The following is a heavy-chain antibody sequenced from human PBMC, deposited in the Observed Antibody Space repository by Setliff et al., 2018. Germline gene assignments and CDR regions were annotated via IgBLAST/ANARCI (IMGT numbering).Heavy chain of an antibody. CDR3: AKLVWLTTWYYMDV. D-gene: IGHD5-18*01. V-gene: IGHV3-9*01. CDR2: ISWNSGTI. J-gene: IGHJ6*03. Sequence: LSLSCAASGFTFNDYAMHWVRQAPGKGLEWVSGISWNSGTIRYADSVKGRFTISRDNAKNSLYLQMNSLRAEDTAVYYCAKLVWLTTWYYMDVWGKGTTVTVSS. CDR1: GFTFNDYA.